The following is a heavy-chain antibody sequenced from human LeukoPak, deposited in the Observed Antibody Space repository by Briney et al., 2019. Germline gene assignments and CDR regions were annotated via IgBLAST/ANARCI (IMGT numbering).Heavy chain of an antibody. CDR2: IWFDGSNK. CDR3: AKISPLDYGGKPWALDI. Sequence: SGGSLRLSCAASGFTFSGYGMHWVRQAPGKGLEWVAVIWFDGSNKYYADSVKGRFTISRDNSKNTVYLQMNSLRAEDTAAYYCAKISPLDYGGKPWALDIWGQGTMVTVSS. J-gene: IGHJ3*02. D-gene: IGHD4-23*01. V-gene: IGHV3-33*06. CDR1: GFTFSGYG.